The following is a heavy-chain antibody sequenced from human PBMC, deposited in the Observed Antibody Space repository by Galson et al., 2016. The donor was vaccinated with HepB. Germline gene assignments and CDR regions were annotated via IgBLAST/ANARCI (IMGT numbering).Heavy chain of an antibody. D-gene: IGHD6-19*01. CDR3: ANQHTTGWYSCLTH. V-gene: IGHV3-23*01. J-gene: IGHJ4*02. CDR2: ISDSGSST. Sequence: SLRLSCAASGFTFSTNAMNWVRQAPGKGLEWVSGISDSGSSTSYADSVKGRFTISRDNSKNTPYLQMNSLRAADTAIYYCANQHTTGWYSCLTHWGQGTLVTVSS. CDR1: GFTFSTNA.